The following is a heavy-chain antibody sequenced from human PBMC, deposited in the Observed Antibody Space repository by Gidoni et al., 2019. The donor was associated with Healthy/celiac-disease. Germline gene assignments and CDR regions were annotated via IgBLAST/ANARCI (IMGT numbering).Heavy chain of an antibody. J-gene: IGHJ4*02. CDR2: IYYSGST. Sequence: QVQLQESGPGLVKPSATLSLTCTVSGAPISSYYWSWIRQPPGKGLEWIGYIYYSGSTNYNPSLKSRVTISVDTSKNQFSLKLSSVTAADTAVYYCARVLDTAMVTVFDYWGQGTLVTVSS. CDR1: GAPISSYY. CDR3: ARVLDTAMVTVFDY. V-gene: IGHV4-59*01. D-gene: IGHD5-18*01.